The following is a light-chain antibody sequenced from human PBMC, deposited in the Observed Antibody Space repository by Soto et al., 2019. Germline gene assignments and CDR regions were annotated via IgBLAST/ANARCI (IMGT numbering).Light chain of an antibody. CDR1: SSDVGGYNY. CDR3: SSYTSTNTPYA. Sequence: QSALTQPASVSASPGQSITMSCTGTSSDVGGYNYVSWFQQHPGKAPKLMIYEVSNRPSGVSNRFSGSKSDNTASLTISGLQAEDEADYYCSSYTSTNTPYAFGTGTKVTVL. V-gene: IGLV2-14*01. J-gene: IGLJ1*01. CDR2: EVS.